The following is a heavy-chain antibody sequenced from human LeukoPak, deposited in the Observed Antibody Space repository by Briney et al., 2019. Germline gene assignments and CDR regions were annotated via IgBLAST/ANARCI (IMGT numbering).Heavy chain of an antibody. CDR3: AKDSLSMVRGGDYYMDV. CDR1: GFTFSSYE. J-gene: IGHJ6*03. V-gene: IGHV3-48*03. CDR2: ISSSGSTI. D-gene: IGHD3-10*01. Sequence: PGGSLRLSCAASGFTFSSYEMNWVRQAPGKGLEWVSYISSSGSTIYYADSVKGRFTISRDNSKNTLYLQMNSLRAEDTAVYYCAKDSLSMVRGGDYYMDVWGKGTTVTISS.